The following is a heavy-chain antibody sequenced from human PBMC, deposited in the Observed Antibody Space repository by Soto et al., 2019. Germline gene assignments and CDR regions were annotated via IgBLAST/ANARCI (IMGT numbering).Heavy chain of an antibody. Sequence: GGSLRLSCAASGFTFSNAWMNWVRQAPGKGLEWVGRIKSKTDGGTTDYAAPVKGRFTISRDDSKNTLYLQMNSLKTEDTAVFYCTLRFASQWPVFTKVDYWGQGTLVTVSS. V-gene: IGHV3-15*07. J-gene: IGHJ4*02. CDR2: IKSKTDGGTT. CDR1: GFTFSNAW. D-gene: IGHD3-3*01. CDR3: TLRFASQWPVFTKVDY.